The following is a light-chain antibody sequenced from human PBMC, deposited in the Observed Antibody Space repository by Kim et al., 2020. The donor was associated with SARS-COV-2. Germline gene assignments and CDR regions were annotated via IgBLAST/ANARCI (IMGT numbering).Light chain of an antibody. CDR3: QQLNSFPPV. V-gene: IGKV1-9*01. Sequence: IHLTQSPSSLSASVGDRVTITCRASQGISSYLAWYQQIPGKAPNLLIYDATTLQSGVPARFSGGGSGTDFTLTISSLQPEDFATYYCQQLNSFPPVFGPGTKVEIK. J-gene: IGKJ1*01. CDR1: QGISSY. CDR2: DAT.